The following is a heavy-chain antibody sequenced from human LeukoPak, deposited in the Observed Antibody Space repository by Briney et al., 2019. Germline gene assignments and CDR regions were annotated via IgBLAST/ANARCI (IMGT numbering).Heavy chain of an antibody. V-gene: IGHV4-59*01. J-gene: IGHJ6*03. Sequence: PSETLSLTCTVSGGSISSYYRSWIRQPPGKGLEWIGYIYYSGSTNYNPSLKSRVTISVDTSKNQFSLKLSSVTAADTAVYYCAREGSFNSPYYYYMDVWGKGTTVTVSS. D-gene: IGHD1-1*01. CDR3: AREGSFNSPYYYYMDV. CDR2: IYYSGST. CDR1: GGSISSYY.